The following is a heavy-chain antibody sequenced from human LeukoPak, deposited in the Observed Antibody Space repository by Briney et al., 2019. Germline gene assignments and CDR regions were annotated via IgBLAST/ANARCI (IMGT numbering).Heavy chain of an antibody. Sequence: PSETLSLTCTVSGGSVSSYYWSWIRQSPGKGLEWIGYIYYSGTPSYNPSLKSRVAISVDTSKNQFSLKLSSVTAADTAVYYCARGSRRIQLWITRKNNWFDPWGQGTLVTVSS. J-gene: IGHJ5*02. CDR2: IYYSGTP. D-gene: IGHD5-18*01. V-gene: IGHV4-59*02. CDR1: GGSVSSYY. CDR3: ARGSRRIQLWITRKNNWFDP.